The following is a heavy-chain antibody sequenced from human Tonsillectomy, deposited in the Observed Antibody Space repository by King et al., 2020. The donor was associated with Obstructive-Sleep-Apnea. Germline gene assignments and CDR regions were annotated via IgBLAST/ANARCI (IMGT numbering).Heavy chain of an antibody. D-gene: IGHD1-26*01. Sequence: VQLQESGPGLVKPSQTLSLTCTVSGGSIRSRSYYWSWIRQPPGEGLEWIGFIYYTGSTYYNPSVKSRVSISVDTSKNQFSLRLSSVTAADTAVYYCARVGIVGPTRFDYYGLDVWGQGTTVTVSS. CDR3: ARVGIVGPTRFDYYGLDV. V-gene: IGHV4-30-4*01. CDR1: GGSIRSRSYY. J-gene: IGHJ6*02. CDR2: IYYTGST.